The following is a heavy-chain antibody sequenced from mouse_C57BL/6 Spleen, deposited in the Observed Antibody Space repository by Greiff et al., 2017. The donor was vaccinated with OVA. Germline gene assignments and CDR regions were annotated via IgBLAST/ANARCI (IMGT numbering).Heavy chain of an antibody. CDR2: ISSGGSYT. CDR3: ARHEGYQESYYFDY. Sequence: EVQGVESGGDLVKPGGSLKLSCAASGFTFSSYGMSWVRQTPDKRLEWVATISSGGSYTYYPDSVKGRFTISRDNAKNTLYLQMSSLKSEDTAMYYCARHEGYQESYYFDYWGQGTTLTVSS. CDR1: GFTFSSYG. V-gene: IGHV5-6*01. J-gene: IGHJ2*01. D-gene: IGHD3-2*02.